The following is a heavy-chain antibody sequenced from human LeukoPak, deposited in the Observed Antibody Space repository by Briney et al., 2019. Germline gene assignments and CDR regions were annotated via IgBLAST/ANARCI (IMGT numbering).Heavy chain of an antibody. J-gene: IGHJ4*03. V-gene: IGHV1-69*06. D-gene: IGHD3-22*01. CDR1: GGTFSSYA. CDR2: IIPIFGTA. Sequence: VASVKVSCKASGGTFSSYAISWVRQAPGQGLEWMGRIIPIFGTANYAQKFQGRVTITADKSTSTAYMELSSLRSEDTAVYYCARLTYFHDSVDYWGQGNLGTGFS. CDR3: ARLTYFHDSVDY.